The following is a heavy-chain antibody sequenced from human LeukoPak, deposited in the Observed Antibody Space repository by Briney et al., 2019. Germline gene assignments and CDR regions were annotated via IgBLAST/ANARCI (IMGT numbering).Heavy chain of an antibody. CDR3: ARVRVPVDNYYYYMDV. CDR2: VYYSGST. Sequence: SETLSLTCTVSGGSISSGGYYWSWIREHPGRGLEWIGYVYYSGSTYYNPSLKSRVTISVDTSKHQFSLKLSSVTAADTAVYYCARVRVPVDNYYYYMDVWGKGTTVTVSS. V-gene: IGHV4-31*03. CDR1: GGSISSGGYY. J-gene: IGHJ6*03. D-gene: IGHD5-12*01.